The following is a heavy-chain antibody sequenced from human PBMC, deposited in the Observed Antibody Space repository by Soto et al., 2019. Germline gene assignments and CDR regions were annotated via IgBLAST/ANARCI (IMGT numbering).Heavy chain of an antibody. D-gene: IGHD6-13*01. CDR2: ISGSGDFL. CDR3: ATSTWYAFDI. CDR1: GFTFSNSI. Sequence: EVQLVESGGGLVKPGGSLRLSCAASGFTFSNSIINWVRQAPGQGLEWVSSISGSGDFLYYADSVKGRFTISRDTATNSLYLQMNSLRAEDTAVYYCATSTWYAFDIWGQGTMVTVSS. J-gene: IGHJ3*02. V-gene: IGHV3-21*01.